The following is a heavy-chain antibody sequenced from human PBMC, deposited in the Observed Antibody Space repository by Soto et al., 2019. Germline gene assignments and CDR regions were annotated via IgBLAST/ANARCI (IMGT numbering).Heavy chain of an antibody. V-gene: IGHV1-69*06. D-gene: IGHD1-26*01. CDR3: ASPDDSGSSQWNAFDI. CDR2: IIPIFGTA. CDR1: GGTFSSYA. J-gene: IGHJ3*02. Sequence: QVQLVQSGAEVKKPGSSVKVSCKASGGTFSSYAISWVRQAPGQGLEWMGGIIPIFGTANYAQKFQGRVTITTDKSTSTAYMELSSLRSENTAVYYCASPDDSGSSQWNAFDIWGHGTMVTVSS.